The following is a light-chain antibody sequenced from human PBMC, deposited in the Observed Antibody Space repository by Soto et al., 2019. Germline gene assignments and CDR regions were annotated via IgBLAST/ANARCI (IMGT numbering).Light chain of an antibody. CDR2: AAS. Sequence: DIQMTQSPSSLSASVGDRVTITCRASQAIDQSVAWYKQKPGQVPKLLIYAASTWHSGVPSRFSCSGSGAHITLTITGLQPEEDATYYCLEDNGDLPVAFGPGTTVDV. CDR3: LEDNGDLPVA. V-gene: IGKV1-27*01. CDR1: QAIDQS. J-gene: IGKJ3*01.